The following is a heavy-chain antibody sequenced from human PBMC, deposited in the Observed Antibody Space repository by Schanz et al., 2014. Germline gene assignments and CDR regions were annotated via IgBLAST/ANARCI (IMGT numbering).Heavy chain of an antibody. Sequence: QVQLVQSWAEVKGPGASVKVSCKASGYSFTPFPIHWVRQAPGQRLEWMGWINAGTGNTEYSQKFQGRVTITRDTLASTAYMEVSSLRPEDTAVYYCARAFGGYDPAGALDYWGQGTLVTVSS. J-gene: IGHJ4*02. CDR2: INAGTGNT. V-gene: IGHV1-3*01. D-gene: IGHD5-12*01. CDR3: ARAFGGYDPAGALDY. CDR1: GYSFTPFP.